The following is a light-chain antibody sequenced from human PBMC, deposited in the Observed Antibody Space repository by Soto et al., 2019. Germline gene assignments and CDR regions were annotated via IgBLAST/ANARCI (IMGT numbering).Light chain of an antibody. V-gene: IGKV3D-20*02. CDR1: QSVSNNY. J-gene: IGKJ5*01. CDR3: QQRSNWPSIT. Sequence: EIVLTQSPGTLSLSPGERATLSCRAVQSVSNNYLAWYQQKPGQAPRLLIYGASNRATGIPDRFSGSGSGTDFTLTISRLEPEDFAVYYCQQRSNWPSITFGQGTRLEIK. CDR2: GAS.